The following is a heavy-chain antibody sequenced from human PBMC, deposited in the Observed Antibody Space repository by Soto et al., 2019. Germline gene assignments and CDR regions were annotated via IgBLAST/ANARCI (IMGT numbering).Heavy chain of an antibody. D-gene: IGHD3-10*01. J-gene: IGHJ5*02. V-gene: IGHV1-24*01. Sequence: AASVKVSCKVSGYTLSEFSMHWVRQAPGKGLEWMGGFDPEDGETIYAQKFQGRVTVTEDTSTDTAYMELSSLRSEDTAVYYCATDRGMTVRGVIIPPLDLWGPGTLVTVSS. CDR3: ATDRGMTVRGVIIPPLDL. CDR2: FDPEDGET. CDR1: GYTLSEFS.